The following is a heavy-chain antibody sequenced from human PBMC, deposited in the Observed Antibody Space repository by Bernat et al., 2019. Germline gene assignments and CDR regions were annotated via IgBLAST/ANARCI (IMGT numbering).Heavy chain of an antibody. Sequence: QVQLVQSGAEVKKPGASVKVSCKASGYTFTGYYMHGVRQAPGQGLEWMGWINPNSGGTNYAQKFQGWVTMTRDTSISTAYMELSRLRSDDTAVYYCARSGDYFPRTNWFDPWGQGTLVTVSS. CDR3: ARSGDYFPRTNWFDP. J-gene: IGHJ5*02. CDR2: INPNSGGT. V-gene: IGHV1-2*04. D-gene: IGHD2-21*02. CDR1: GYTFTGYY.